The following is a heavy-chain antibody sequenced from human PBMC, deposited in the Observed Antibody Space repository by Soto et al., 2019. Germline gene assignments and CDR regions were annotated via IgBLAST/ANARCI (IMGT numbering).Heavy chain of an antibody. V-gene: IGHV3-30*03. CDR1: GLTINRND. CDR3: ASCERFPRVGVDYYALDV. D-gene: IGHD3-3*01. CDR2: MSFDGNHQ. Sequence: QVHLVESGGGVVQPGGSLRLSGAASGLTINRNDMYWVRQAPGKGLEWVAVMSFDGNHQHYADSVKGRFTISRDNSKNTLSLEMNSLRRDDTAVYYCASCERFPRVGVDYYALDVWGQGTTVIVSS. J-gene: IGHJ6*02.